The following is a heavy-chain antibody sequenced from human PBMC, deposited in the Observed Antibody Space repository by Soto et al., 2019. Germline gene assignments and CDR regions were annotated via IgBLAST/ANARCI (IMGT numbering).Heavy chain of an antibody. V-gene: IGHV3-74*01. J-gene: IGHJ5*02. CDR3: ARVERVRLGGAPARNWFDP. CDR2: INSDGSST. Sequence: EVQLVESGGGLVQPGGSLRLSCAASGFTFSSYWMHWVRQAPGKGLVWVSRINSDGSSTSYADSVKGRFTISRDNAKNTLYLQMNSLSAEDTAVYYCARVERVRLGGAPARNWFDPWGQGTLVTVSS. D-gene: IGHD3-10*01. CDR1: GFTFSSYW.